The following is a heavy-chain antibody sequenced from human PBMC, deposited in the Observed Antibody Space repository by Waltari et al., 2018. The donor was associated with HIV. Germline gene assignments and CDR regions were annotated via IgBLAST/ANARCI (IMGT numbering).Heavy chain of an antibody. D-gene: IGHD5-12*01. CDR2: INTDGSST. CDR1: GFTFGRYW. CDR3: ARGDGYNYGAY. V-gene: IGHV3-74*01. J-gene: IGHJ4*02. Sequence: EVQLVESGGGLVRLGGSRRLSLAASGFTFGRYWMYWVRQAPGKGLVWVSRINTDGSSTKYADSVKGRFTISRDNAKNTLYLQMNSLRAEDTAVYYCARGDGYNYGAYWGQGTLVTVSS.